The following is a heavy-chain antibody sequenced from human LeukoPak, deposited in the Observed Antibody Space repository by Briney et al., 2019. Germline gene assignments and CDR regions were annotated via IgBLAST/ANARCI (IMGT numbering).Heavy chain of an antibody. V-gene: IGHV3-21*01. CDR3: ARGGTVDY. D-gene: IGHD3/OR15-3a*01. Sequence: GGSLRLSXAASGFTFCSYSMNWVRQTPGKGLEWVSSISSSSSYIYYADSVKGRFTISRDNAKNSLYLQMNSLRAEDTAVYYCARGGTVDYWGQGTLVTVSS. CDR1: GFTFCSYS. CDR2: ISSSSSYI. J-gene: IGHJ4*02.